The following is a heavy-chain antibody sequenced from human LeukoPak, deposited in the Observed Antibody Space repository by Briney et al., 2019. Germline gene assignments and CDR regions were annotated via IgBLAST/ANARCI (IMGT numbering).Heavy chain of an antibody. D-gene: IGHD3-10*01. CDR3: ARRGDI. Sequence: SETLSLTCAIYGGSFSGYYWFWIRRPPGKGLEWIGEIDHSGSTNYNPSLKSRVTKSVDTSKNQFSLRLSSVTAADTAVYYCARRGDIWGQGTMVTVSS. J-gene: IGHJ3*02. CDR2: IDHSGST. CDR1: GGSFSGYY. V-gene: IGHV4-34*01.